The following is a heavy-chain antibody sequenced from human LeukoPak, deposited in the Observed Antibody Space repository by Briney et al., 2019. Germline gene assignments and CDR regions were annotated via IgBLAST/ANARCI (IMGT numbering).Heavy chain of an antibody. V-gene: IGHV3-30*02. CDR3: ARDSFGGVFWFDP. J-gene: IGHJ5*02. CDR2: IRHDGIDN. Sequence: GGSLRLSCAASGFIFSNYGMHWVRQAPGKGLEWVAYIRHDGIDNFYEDSVKGRFTISRDNSKNTLYLQMNSLRAEDTAMYYCARDSFGGVFWFDPWGQGTLVTVSS. D-gene: IGHD3-10*01. CDR1: GFIFSNYG.